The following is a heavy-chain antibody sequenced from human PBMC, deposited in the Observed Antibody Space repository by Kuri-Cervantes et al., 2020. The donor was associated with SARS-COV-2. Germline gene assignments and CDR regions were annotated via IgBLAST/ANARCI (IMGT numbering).Heavy chain of an antibody. D-gene: IGHD7-27*01. CDR2: IYYSGST. Sequence: GSLRLSCTVSGGSVSSSSYYWGWIRQPPGKGLEWIGSIYYSGSTYYNPSLKSRVTISVDTSKNQFSLKLSSVTAADTAVYYCARTQLGMNMDVWGKGTTVTVSS. CDR1: GGSVSSSSYY. CDR3: ARTQLGMNMDV. V-gene: IGHV4-39*01. J-gene: IGHJ6*03.